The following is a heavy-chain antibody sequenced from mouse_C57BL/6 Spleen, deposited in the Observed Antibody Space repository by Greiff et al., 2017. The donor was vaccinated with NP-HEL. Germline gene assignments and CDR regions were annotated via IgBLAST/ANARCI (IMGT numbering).Heavy chain of an antibody. Sequence: EVQLQQSGPELVKPGASVKISCKASGYTFTDYYMNWVKQRHGKSLEWIGDSNPNNGGTSYNQKFKGKATLTVDKSSSTAYMERRSLTSEDSAVYYCARRREAYYSNYVFAYWGQGTLVTVSA. CDR1: GYTFTDYY. J-gene: IGHJ3*01. V-gene: IGHV1-26*01. CDR3: ARRREAYYSNYVFAY. CDR2: SNPNNGGT. D-gene: IGHD2-5*01.